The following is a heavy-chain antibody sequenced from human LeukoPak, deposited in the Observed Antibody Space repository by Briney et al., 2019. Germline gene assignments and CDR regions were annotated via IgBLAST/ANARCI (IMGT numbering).Heavy chain of an antibody. Sequence: GGSLRLSCAASGITFSSYWMHWVRHAPGKGLVWVSRINTDGSSTIYADSVNGRFTISRDNAKDTLYLQMNSLRAEDTAMYYCTRGYYGDFDYWGQGTLVTVSS. J-gene: IGHJ4*02. CDR3: TRGYYGDFDY. V-gene: IGHV3-74*01. CDR2: INTDGSST. CDR1: GITFSSYW. D-gene: IGHD4-17*01.